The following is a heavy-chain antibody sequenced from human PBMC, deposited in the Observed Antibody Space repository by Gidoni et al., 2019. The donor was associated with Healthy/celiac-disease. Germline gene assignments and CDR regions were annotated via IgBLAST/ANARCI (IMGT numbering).Heavy chain of an antibody. Sequence: QLQLQESGPGLVKPSETLSLTCTVSGGSISSSSYYWGWIRPPPGKGLEWIGSIYYSGSTYYNPSLKSRVTISVDTSKNQFALKLSSVTAADTAVYYCAGGYSYVTVDAFDIWGQGTMVTVSS. CDR1: GGSISSSSYY. J-gene: IGHJ3*02. CDR2: IYYSGST. D-gene: IGHD5-18*01. CDR3: AGGYSYVTVDAFDI. V-gene: IGHV4-39*01.